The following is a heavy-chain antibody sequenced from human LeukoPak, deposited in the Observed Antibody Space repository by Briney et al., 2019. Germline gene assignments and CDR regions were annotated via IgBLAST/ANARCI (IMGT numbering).Heavy chain of an antibody. Sequence: GGSLRLSCAASGFTVSSNYMSWVRQAPGKGLEWVSVIYSGGSTYYADSMKGRFTISRDNSKNTLYLQMNSLRAEDTAVYYCAREDGDGYFDYWGQGTLVTVSS. J-gene: IGHJ4*02. D-gene: IGHD4-17*01. CDR2: IYSGGST. CDR3: AREDGDGYFDY. V-gene: IGHV3-53*01. CDR1: GFTVSSNY.